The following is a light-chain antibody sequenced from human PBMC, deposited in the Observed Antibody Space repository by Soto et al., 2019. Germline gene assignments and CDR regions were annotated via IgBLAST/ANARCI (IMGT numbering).Light chain of an antibody. V-gene: IGLV2-11*01. CDR1: SSDVGGYNY. CDR2: DVS. CDR3: ISYTGTYTVV. Sequence: QSALTQPRSVSGSPGQSVTISCTGTSSDVGGYNYVSWYQQHPAKAPKLMIYDVSKRPSGVPDRFSGSRSGNTASLTISGLQAEDEADYYCISYTGTYTVVFGGGTKLTVL. J-gene: IGLJ3*02.